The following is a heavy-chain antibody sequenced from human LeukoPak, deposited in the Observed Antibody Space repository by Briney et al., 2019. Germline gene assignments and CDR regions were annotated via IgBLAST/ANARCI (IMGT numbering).Heavy chain of an antibody. CDR1: GFTFNNAW. D-gene: IGHD2-15*01. V-gene: IGHV3-15*04. J-gene: IGHJ5*01. CDR2: IESKTDGGTT. CDR3: TTDSSFGARHCSGGSCYDS. Sequence: KTGGSLRLSCAASGFTFNNAWMSWVRQAPGKGLECVGRIESKTDGGTTYYAPPGKGRFSISRDDSKNTLYLQMNSLKNEDTAVYYCTTDSSFGARHCSGGSCYDSWGQGTLVTVSS.